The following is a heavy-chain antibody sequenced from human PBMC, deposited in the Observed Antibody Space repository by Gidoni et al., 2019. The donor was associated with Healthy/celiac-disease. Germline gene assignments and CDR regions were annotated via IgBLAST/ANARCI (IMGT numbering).Heavy chain of an antibody. D-gene: IGHD3-3*01. CDR2: ISCSGVST. CDR3: AKASIFGVVIGQYFDY. V-gene: IGHV3-23*01. Sequence: EVQMWESGGGWVQPGGSRRLSCAAAGFPVSSYAMSWVRQAAGKGLEWVSAISCSGVSTYYAASVKGRFTISRDNSKNTLYLQMNSLRAEDTAVYYCAKASIFGVVIGQYFDYWGQGTLVTVSS. CDR1: GFPVSSYA. J-gene: IGHJ4*02.